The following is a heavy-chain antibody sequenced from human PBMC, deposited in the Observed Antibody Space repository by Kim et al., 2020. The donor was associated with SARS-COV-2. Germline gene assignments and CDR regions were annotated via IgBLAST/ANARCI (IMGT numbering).Heavy chain of an antibody. J-gene: IGHJ6*02. D-gene: IGHD2-15*01. CDR3: ARGGVYCSGGSCYHNYYYYYGMDV. Sequence: SVKVSCKASGGTFSSYAISWVRQAPGQGLEWMGGIIPIFGTANYAQKFQGRVTITADESTSTAYMELSSLRSEDTAVYYCARGGVYCSGGSCYHNYYYYYGMDVWGQGTTVTVSS. CDR2: IIPIFGTA. CDR1: GGTFSSYA. V-gene: IGHV1-69*13.